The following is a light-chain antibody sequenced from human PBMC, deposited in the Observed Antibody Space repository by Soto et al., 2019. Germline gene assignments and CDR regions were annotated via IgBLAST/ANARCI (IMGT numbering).Light chain of an antibody. CDR3: QQSKTYST. CDR1: QSIDSW. J-gene: IGKJ4*01. V-gene: IGKV1-5*03. CDR2: HAS. Sequence: DIQMTQSPSTLSASVGDRVTLTCRASQSIDSWLAWYQQKPGKAPKLLIYHASSLESGVPSRFSGSGSGTEFTLAISSLQPDDSATYYCQQSKTYSTFGGGTKVEI.